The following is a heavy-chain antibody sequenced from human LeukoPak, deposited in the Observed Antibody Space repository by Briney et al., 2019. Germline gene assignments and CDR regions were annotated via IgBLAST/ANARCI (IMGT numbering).Heavy chain of an antibody. V-gene: IGHV4-59*08. Sequence: WETLSLTCTVSGGSISSNYWSWIRQPPGKGLESIGYIYYSGSTNYNPSLKSRVTMSVDTSKNQFSLKVSSVTAADTAVYYCAKLVSSGWYYDYWGQGTLVTVSS. D-gene: IGHD6-19*01. J-gene: IGHJ4*02. CDR1: GGSISSNY. CDR2: IYYSGST. CDR3: AKLVSSGWYYDY.